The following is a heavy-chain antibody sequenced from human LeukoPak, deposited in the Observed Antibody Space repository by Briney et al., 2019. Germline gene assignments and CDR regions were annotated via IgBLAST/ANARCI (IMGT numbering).Heavy chain of an antibody. V-gene: IGHV1-2*02. J-gene: IGHJ4*02. D-gene: IGHD3-16*01. CDR1: GYTFTGYY. CDR3: ARGGIQTHYDY. Sequence: ASVKLSLTSSGYTFTGYYMHWVRQAPGQGLEWMGWINPNSGGTNYAQKFQGRVTMTRDTSISTAYMELGRLRSDDTAVYYCARGGIQTHYDYWGQGTLDPVSA. CDR2: INPNSGGT.